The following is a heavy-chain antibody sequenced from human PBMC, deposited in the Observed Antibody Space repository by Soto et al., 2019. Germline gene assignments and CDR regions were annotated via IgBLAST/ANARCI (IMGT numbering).Heavy chain of an antibody. CDR2: ISSSSSYI. Sequence: EVQLLESGGGLVQPGGSLRLSCAASGFTFSSYAMSWVRQAPGKGLEWVSAISSSSSYIYYADSVKGRFTISRDNAKNSLYLQINSLRAEDTAVYYCARGADATYYYYYYGMDVWGQGTTVTVSS. V-gene: IGHV3-21*01. CDR1: GFTFSSYA. J-gene: IGHJ6*02. CDR3: ARGADATYYYYYYGMDV.